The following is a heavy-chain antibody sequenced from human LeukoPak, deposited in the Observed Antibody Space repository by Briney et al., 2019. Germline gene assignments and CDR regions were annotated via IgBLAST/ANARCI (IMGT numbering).Heavy chain of an antibody. J-gene: IGHJ4*02. CDR3: AKAADYDILTGYYGGRGNYFDY. V-gene: IGHV3-23*01. Sequence: GGSLRLSCAASGFTFSSYAMSWVRQAPGKGLEWVSAISGSGGSTYYADSVKGRFTISRDNSKNTLYLQMNSLRAEDTAVYYCAKAADYDILTGYYGGRGNYFDYWGQGTLVTVSS. D-gene: IGHD3-9*01. CDR2: ISGSGGST. CDR1: GFTFSSYA.